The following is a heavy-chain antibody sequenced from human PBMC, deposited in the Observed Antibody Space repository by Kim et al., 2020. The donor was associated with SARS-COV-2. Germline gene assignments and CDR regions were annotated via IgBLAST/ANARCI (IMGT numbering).Heavy chain of an antibody. D-gene: IGHD3-10*01. CDR1: GGSIGSYF. V-gene: IGHV4-59*08. J-gene: IGHJ4*02. CDR2: IHYSETT. Sequence: SETLSLSCTVSGGSIGSYFWSWIRQTPDMRLEWIACIHYSETTSHNPSLKSRVTISLDASRNLFSLRLRSVTAADTAIYYCARHLSGSGTFYNLGSWGQGALVTVSS. CDR3: ARHLSGSGTFYNLGS.